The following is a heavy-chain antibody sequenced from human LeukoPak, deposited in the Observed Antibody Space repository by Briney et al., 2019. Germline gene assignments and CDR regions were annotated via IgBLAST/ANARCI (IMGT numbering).Heavy chain of an antibody. J-gene: IGHJ3*02. D-gene: IGHD3-16*02. V-gene: IGHV3-7*03. CDR1: GFTFSNFW. CDR3: ARDHINVNAFDI. CDR2: IKQDETEK. Sequence: GGSLRLSCTASGFTFSNFWMGWVRQAPGKGLEWVANIKQDETEKFYLGSVKGRFTISRDSSKNTVYLQMNSLGAEDTAVYYCARDHINVNAFDIWGQGTMVTVSS.